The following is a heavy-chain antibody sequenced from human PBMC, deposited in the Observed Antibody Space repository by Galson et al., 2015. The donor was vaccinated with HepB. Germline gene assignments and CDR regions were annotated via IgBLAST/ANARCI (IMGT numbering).Heavy chain of an antibody. CDR1: GFTVSSNY. J-gene: IGHJ2*01. CDR3: ARDQRRLGIWWYFDL. CDR2: IYSGGST. Sequence: LRLSCAASGFTVSSNYMSGVRQAPGKGLEWVSVIYSGGSTYYADSVKGRFTISRDNSKNTLYLQMNSLRAEDTAVYYCARDQRRLGIWWYFDLWGRGTLVTVSS. D-gene: IGHD7-27*01. V-gene: IGHV3-53*01.